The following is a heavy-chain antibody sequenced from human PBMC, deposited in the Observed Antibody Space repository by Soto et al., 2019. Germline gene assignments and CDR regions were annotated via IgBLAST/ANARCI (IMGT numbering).Heavy chain of an antibody. D-gene: IGHD3-3*02. CDR3: EKDFLSRNGIHGPFDL. CDR1: GFIFSDYA. CDR2: VGGQGSNT. Sequence: PGGSLRLSCAASGFIFSDYAMSWVRQAPGKGLEWVSVVGGQGSNTYYADSVRGRFTVSRDDSRNTLYLRMDSLRVEDTAVYYCEKDFLSRNGIHGPFDLWGHGTMVTVSS. V-gene: IGHV3-23*01. J-gene: IGHJ3*01.